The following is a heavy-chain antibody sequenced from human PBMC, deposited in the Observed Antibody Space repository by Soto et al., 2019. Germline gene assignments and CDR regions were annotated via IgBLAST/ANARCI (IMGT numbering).Heavy chain of an antibody. J-gene: IGHJ5*02. V-gene: IGHV3-11*04. CDR3: ARRPRVAAAAMNWFDP. CDR1: GFTFSDYY. CDR2: ISSSGSGI. D-gene: IGHD6-13*01. Sequence: GGSLRLSCAASGFTFSDYYMTWIRQAPGKGLEWVSYISSSGSGIYYADSVKGRFTISRDNAKNSLYLQMNSLRDEDTAVYYCARRPRVAAAAMNWFDPWGQGTLVTVSS.